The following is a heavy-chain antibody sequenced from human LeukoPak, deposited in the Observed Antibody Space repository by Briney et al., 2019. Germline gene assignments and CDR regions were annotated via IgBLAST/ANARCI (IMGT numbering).Heavy chain of an antibody. CDR3: ARAHSSSSGDWFDP. CDR2: IYYSGST. V-gene: IGHV4-59*06. D-gene: IGHD6-6*01. Sequence: PSETLSLTCTVSGGSISSYYWSWIRQPPGKGLEWIGYIYYSGSTYYNPSLKSRVTKSVDTSKNQFSLKLSSVTAADTAVYYCARAHSSSSGDWFDPWGQGTLVTVSS. CDR1: GGSISSYY. J-gene: IGHJ5*02.